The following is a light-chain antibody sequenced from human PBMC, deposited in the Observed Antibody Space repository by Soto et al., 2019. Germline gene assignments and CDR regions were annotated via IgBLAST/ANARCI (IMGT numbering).Light chain of an antibody. V-gene: IGKV1-6*01. CDR1: QGISNY. Sequence: ATQMTQSPSSLSASVGDRVTISCRASQGISNYLAWYQQRPEKAPKLLIFGAATLQSGVPSRFSASGSGPDFTLTISSLQPEDFATYYCLQDYNYPWTLGQGTKVDIK. J-gene: IGKJ1*01. CDR3: LQDYNYPWT. CDR2: GAA.